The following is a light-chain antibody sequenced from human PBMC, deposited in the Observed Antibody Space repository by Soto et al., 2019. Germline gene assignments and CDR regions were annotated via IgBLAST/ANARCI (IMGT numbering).Light chain of an antibody. CDR1: QGISSD. V-gene: IGKV1-8*01. J-gene: IGKJ3*01. CDR2: AAS. CDR3: QQYYSYHPT. Sequence: AIRMTQSPSSFSASTGDRVTITCRASQGISSDLAWYQQKPGKAPKLLIYAASTLQSGVPSRFSGSGSETDFTLTIRCLQSEDFATYYCQQYYSYHPTFGPGTKVDIK.